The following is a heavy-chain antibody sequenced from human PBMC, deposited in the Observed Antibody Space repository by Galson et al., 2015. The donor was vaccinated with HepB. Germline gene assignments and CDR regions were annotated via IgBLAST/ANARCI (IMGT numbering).Heavy chain of an antibody. V-gene: IGHV3-73*01. CDR2: IRSKASNYAT. J-gene: IGHJ4*02. CDR3: IRMADLSGYSSS. D-gene: IGHD6-13*01. CDR1: GFTFSGSA. Sequence: LRLSCAASGFTFSGSAIHWVRQTSGKGLEWVGRIRSKASNYATAYAASLKGRFTISRDDSKNTAYLHMKSLKTEDTAVYYCIRMADLSGYSSSWGQGTLVTVPS.